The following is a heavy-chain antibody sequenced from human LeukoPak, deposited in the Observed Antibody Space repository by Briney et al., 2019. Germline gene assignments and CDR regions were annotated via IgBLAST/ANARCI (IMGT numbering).Heavy chain of an antibody. Sequence: GASVKVSCKASGYTFTSHGISWVRQAPGQGLEWMGWLNPNNGGTKYAQKFQGRVTMTRDTSITTAYMELSSLRSDDTAVYYCARYCPSSCNAGDTFDIWGQGTVVTVSS. CDR3: ARYCPSSCNAGDTFDI. V-gene: IGHV1-2*02. CDR2: LNPNNGGT. J-gene: IGHJ3*02. D-gene: IGHD2-2*01. CDR1: GYTFTSHG.